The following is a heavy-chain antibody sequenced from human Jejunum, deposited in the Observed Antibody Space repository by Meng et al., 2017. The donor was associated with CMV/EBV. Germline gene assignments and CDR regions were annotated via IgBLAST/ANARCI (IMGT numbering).Heavy chain of an antibody. CDR3: ARDSWGSVIEPAALGF. CDR2: ISSDSASI. D-gene: IGHD2-2*01. V-gene: IGHV3-21*01. Sequence: GFSFRSYTMSWVRQTPGKGLEWLSTISSDSASIHYRDSVKGRFTVSRDNAKNALYLQISSLRVEDTGVYFCARDSWGSVIEPAALGFWGQGTLVTVSS. CDR1: GFSFRSYT. J-gene: IGHJ4*02.